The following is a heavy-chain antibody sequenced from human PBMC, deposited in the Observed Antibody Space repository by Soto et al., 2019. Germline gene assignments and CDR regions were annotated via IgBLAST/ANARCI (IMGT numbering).Heavy chain of an antibody. CDR2: VSGTGGSA. Sequence: EVQLLESGGGLVQPGGSLRLSCAASGFTFSSYSMTWVRQAPGKGLEWVSAVSGTGGSAYYADSVKGRFAISRDNSKNWLYLQMSSLRDEDTAVYYCVKKDGSWYHPAGDYWGQGTLVTVSS. D-gene: IGHD6-13*01. CDR1: GFTFSSYS. J-gene: IGHJ4*02. CDR3: VKKDGSWYHPAGDY. V-gene: IGHV3-23*01.